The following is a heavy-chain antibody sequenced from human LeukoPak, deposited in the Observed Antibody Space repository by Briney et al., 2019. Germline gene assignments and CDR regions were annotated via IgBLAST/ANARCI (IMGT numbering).Heavy chain of an antibody. D-gene: IGHD2-2*01. CDR2: ISGSGINT. CDR1: GFTFSSYP. J-gene: IGHJ4*02. CDR3: AKDVRIVVVSAAGGFDS. Sequence: GGSLRLSCAASGFTFSSYPMSWVRQAPGKGLEWVSAISGSGINTYYADSVKGRFTISRDNSKNTLHLQLNSLRAEDTAVYYCAKDVRIVVVSAAGGFDSWGQGTLVTVSS. V-gene: IGHV3-23*01.